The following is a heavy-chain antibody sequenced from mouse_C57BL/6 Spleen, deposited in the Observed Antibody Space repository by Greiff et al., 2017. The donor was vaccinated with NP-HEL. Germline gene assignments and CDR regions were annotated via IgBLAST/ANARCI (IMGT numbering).Heavy chain of an antibody. D-gene: IGHD2-3*01. CDR3: ARSRDGYRFFDY. V-gene: IGHV1-26*01. Sequence: EVQLQQSGPELVKPGASVKISCKASGYTFTDYYMNWVKQSHGKSLEWIGDINPNNGGTSYNQKFKGKATLTVDKSSSTAYMELRSLTSEDSAVYYCARSRDGYRFFDYWGQGTTLTVSS. CDR2: INPNNGGT. CDR1: GYTFTDYY. J-gene: IGHJ2*01.